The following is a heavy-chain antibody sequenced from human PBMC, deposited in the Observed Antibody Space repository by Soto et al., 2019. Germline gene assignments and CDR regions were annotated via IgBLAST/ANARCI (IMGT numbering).Heavy chain of an antibody. V-gene: IGHV1-69*13. D-gene: IGHD2-8*01. CDR3: ARDNHRTPYDFAD. CDR1: GGPFSSYA. J-gene: IGHJ4*02. Sequence: GTSVKVSCKASGGPFSSYAISWVRQAPGQGLEWMGGIIPIFGTANYAQKFQGRVTITADESTSTAYMELSSLRSEDTAVYYCARDNHRTPYDFADWGPGNRGTGSS. CDR2: IIPIFGTA.